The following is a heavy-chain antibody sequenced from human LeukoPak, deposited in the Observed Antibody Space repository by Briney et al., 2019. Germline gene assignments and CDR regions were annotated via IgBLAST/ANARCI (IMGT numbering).Heavy chain of an antibody. Sequence: GGSLRLSCAASGFTFTTYAMSWVRQAPGKGLEWVSAICGSSDFTYYAECVRGRFTISRDNSKKTLYLQMNSLRAEDTAVYYCARAGYYGSGSHRVAFDIWGQGTMVTVSS. CDR3: ARAGYYGSGSHRVAFDI. D-gene: IGHD3-10*01. V-gene: IGHV3-23*01. J-gene: IGHJ3*02. CDR1: GFTFTTYA. CDR2: ICGSSDFT.